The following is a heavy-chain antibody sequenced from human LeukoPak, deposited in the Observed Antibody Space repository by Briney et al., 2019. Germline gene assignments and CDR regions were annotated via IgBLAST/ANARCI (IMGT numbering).Heavy chain of an antibody. D-gene: IGHD4-11*01. CDR1: GGSFSGYY. CDR2: INHSGST. V-gene: IGHV4-34*01. CDR3: ARGYSSRYYYYYYMDV. Sequence: PSETLSLTRAVYGGSFSGYYWSWIRQPPGKGLEWIGEINHSGSTNYNPSLKSRVTISVDTSKNQFSLKLSSVTAADTAVYYCARGYSSRYYYYYYMDVWGKGTTVTVSS. J-gene: IGHJ6*03.